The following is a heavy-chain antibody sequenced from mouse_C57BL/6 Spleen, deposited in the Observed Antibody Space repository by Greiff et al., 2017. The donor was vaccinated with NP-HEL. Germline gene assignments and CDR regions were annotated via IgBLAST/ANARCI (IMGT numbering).Heavy chain of an antibody. CDR1: GYTFTDYE. CDR2: IDPETGGT. CDR3: TNYVCY. Sequence: VQLQQSGAELVRPGASVTLSCKASGYTFTDYEMHWVKQTPVHGLEWIGAIDPETGGTAYNQKFKGKAILNADKSSSTAYMELLSLTSEDSAVYYCTNYVCYWGQGTTLTVSS. D-gene: IGHD1-1*01. J-gene: IGHJ2*01. V-gene: IGHV1-15*01.